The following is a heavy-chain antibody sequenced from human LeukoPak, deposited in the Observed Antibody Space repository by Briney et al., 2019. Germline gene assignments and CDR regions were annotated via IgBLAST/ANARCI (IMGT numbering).Heavy chain of an antibody. Sequence: GGSLRLSCAASGFTFSSYEMNWVRQAPGKGLEWVSYISSSGSTIYYADSVKGRFTISRDNAKNSLYLQMNSLRAEDTAVYYCARGGYDFWSGYYTGFDYWGQGTLVTVSS. CDR1: GFTFSSYE. CDR2: ISSSGSTI. V-gene: IGHV3-48*03. CDR3: ARGGYDFWSGYYTGFDY. D-gene: IGHD3-3*01. J-gene: IGHJ4*02.